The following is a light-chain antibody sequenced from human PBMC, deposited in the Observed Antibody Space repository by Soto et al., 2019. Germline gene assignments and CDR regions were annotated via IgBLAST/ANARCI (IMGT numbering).Light chain of an antibody. V-gene: IGLV1-40*01. CDR2: GNN. Sequence: SVLTQPPSVSGAPGQTVIIPCSGSSSNLGAPYDVNWFRQLPGTVPRLLIYGNNNRPSGVPDRFSGSKSGTSASLATTGLQAEDEADYYCQSYDSSLSGYVFGTGTKVTVL. CDR3: QSYDSSLSGYV. J-gene: IGLJ1*01. CDR1: SSNLGAPYD.